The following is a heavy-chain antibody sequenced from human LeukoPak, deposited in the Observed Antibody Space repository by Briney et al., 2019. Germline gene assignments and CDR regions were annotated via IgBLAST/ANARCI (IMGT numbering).Heavy chain of an antibody. CDR1: GYSISSGYY. CDR2: IYHSGST. V-gene: IGHV4-38-2*02. D-gene: IGHD1-26*01. J-gene: IGHJ4*02. CDR3: AGDGSGSYFDY. Sequence: PSETLSLTCTVSGYSISSGYYWGWIRQPPGKGLEWIGSIYHSGSTYYNPSLKSRVTISVDTSKNQFSLKLSSVTAADTAVYYCAGDGSGSYFDYWGQGTLVTASS.